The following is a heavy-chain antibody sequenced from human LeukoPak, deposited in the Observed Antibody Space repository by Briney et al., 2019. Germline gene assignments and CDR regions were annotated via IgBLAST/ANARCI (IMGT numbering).Heavy chain of an antibody. J-gene: IGHJ4*02. D-gene: IGHD2-8*01. V-gene: IGHV3-23*01. CDR1: KFTFSTFS. Sequence: GGSLRLSCAASKFTFSTFSMSWVRQAPGKGLEWVSSISGSGGYTYYADSVKGRFTISRDNAKNSLYLQMNSLRAEDTAVYYCARNGLAANGYFDYWGQGTLVTVSS. CDR2: ISGSGGYT. CDR3: ARNGLAANGYFDY.